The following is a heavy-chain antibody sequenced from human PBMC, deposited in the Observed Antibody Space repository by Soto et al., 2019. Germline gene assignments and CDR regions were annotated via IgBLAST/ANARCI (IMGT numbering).Heavy chain of an antibody. CDR2: IYYSGST. Sequence: QLQLPESGPGLVKPSETLSLTCTVSGGSISSSSYYWGWIRQPPGKGLEWIGSIYYSGSTYYNPFLKSRITIPVYAPKSQSSLKLGSVTAADTAVYYSASDGGCGVDYWGQGAPVTVSS. CDR1: GGSISSSSYY. D-gene: IGHD2-21*01. CDR3: ASDGGCGVDY. V-gene: IGHV4-39*01. J-gene: IGHJ4*01.